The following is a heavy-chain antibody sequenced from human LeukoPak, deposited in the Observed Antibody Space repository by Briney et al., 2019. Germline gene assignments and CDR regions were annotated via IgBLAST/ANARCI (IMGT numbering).Heavy chain of an antibody. CDR1: GYSFTSYW. D-gene: IGHD2-2*01. Sequence: GESLKISCKGSGYSFTSYWIGWVRQMPGKGLEWMGIIYPGDSDTRYSPSFQGQVTISADKSISTAYLQWSSLKASDTAMYYCARGLVPAATGAAWFDPWGQGTLVTVSS. J-gene: IGHJ5*02. V-gene: IGHV5-51*01. CDR3: ARGLVPAATGAAWFDP. CDR2: IYPGDSDT.